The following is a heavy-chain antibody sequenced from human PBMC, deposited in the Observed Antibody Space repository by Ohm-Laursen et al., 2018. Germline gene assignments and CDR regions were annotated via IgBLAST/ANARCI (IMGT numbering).Heavy chain of an antibody. V-gene: IGHV3-9*01. CDR1: GFTFDDYA. Sequence: SLRLSCAASGFTFDDYAMHWVRQAPGKGLEWVSGISWNSGSIGYADSVKGRFTISRDNAKNSLYLQMNSLRAEDTALYYCAKSLRSGKFDIWGQGTMVTVSS. CDR3: AKSLRSGKFDI. D-gene: IGHD3-10*01. CDR2: ISWNSGSI. J-gene: IGHJ3*02.